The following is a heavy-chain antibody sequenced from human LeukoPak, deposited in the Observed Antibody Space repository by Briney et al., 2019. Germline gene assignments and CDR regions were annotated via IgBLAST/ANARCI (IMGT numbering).Heavy chain of an antibody. V-gene: IGHV4-31*03. J-gene: IGHJ4*02. CDR1: GGSISSGGYY. CDR3: ARAAAAGTPADY. D-gene: IGHD6-13*01. Sequence: SETLSLTCTVSGGSISSGGYYWSWIRQHPGKGLEWIGYIYYSGSTYCNPSLKSRVTISVDTSKNQFSLKLSSVTAADTAVYYCARAAAAGTPADYWGQGTLVTVSS. CDR2: IYYSGST.